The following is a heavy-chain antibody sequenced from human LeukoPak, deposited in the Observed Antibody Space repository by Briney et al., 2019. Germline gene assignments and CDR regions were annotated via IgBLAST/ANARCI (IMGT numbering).Heavy chain of an antibody. Sequence: GGSLRLSCAASGFTVSSYFMSWVRQAPGKGLEWVSVIYSGGGTYYADSVKGRFTISRHNSKNTLYLQMNTLRAEDTAVYYCARGCGVAAAGNNWFDPWGQGTLVTVSS. CDR3: ARGCGVAAAGNNWFDP. J-gene: IGHJ5*02. D-gene: IGHD6-13*01. CDR1: GFTVSSYF. CDR2: IYSGGGT. V-gene: IGHV3-53*04.